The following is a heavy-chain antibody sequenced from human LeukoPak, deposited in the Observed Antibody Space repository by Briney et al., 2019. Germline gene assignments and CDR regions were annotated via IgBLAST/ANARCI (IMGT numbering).Heavy chain of an antibody. Sequence: PGGSLRLSCAASGFTFSSYAMSWVRQAPGKGLERVSGISGSGGNTDYADSVRGRFTISRDNSKNTLNLQMNSLRAEDTAVYYCAEDYYGDLYYFDYWGQGNLVTVSS. CDR2: ISGSGGNT. D-gene: IGHD4-17*01. J-gene: IGHJ4*02. CDR1: GFTFSSYA. V-gene: IGHV3-23*01. CDR3: AEDYYGDLYYFDY.